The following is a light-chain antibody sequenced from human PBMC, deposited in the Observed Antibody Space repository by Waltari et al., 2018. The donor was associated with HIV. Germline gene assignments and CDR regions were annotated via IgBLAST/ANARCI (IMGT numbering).Light chain of an antibody. CDR1: SLRSYY. V-gene: IGLV3-19*01. CDR2: GKN. Sequence: SSELNQEPDVSVALGQTLKITCQGDSLRSYYANWYQQKPGQAPVLVLHGKNSRPSGVPDRFSGSTSGSTASLTITGAQAEDEAVYHCHSRDSSGYSYVFGNGTQVTVL. CDR3: HSRDSSGYSYV. J-gene: IGLJ1*01.